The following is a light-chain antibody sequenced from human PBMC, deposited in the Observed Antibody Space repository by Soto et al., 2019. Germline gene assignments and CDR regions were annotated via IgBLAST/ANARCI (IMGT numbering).Light chain of an antibody. CDR1: SSNIGAGYD. J-gene: IGLJ1*01. CDR3: QSYDSSLSGFYV. CDR2: GNS. V-gene: IGLV1-40*01. Sequence: QSVLTQPPSVSGAPGQRVTIFCTGSSSNIGAGYDVHWYQQLPGTAPKLLIYGNSNRPSGVPDRFSGSKSGTSASLAITGFQAEDEADYYCQSYDSSLSGFYVFGIGTKVTVL.